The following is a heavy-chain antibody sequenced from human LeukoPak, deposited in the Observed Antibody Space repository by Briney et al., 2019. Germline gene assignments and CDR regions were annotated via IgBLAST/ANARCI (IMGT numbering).Heavy chain of an antibody. J-gene: IGHJ2*01. CDR2: INHSGST. D-gene: IGHD3-22*01. Sequence: PSETLSLTCAVYDGSFSGYYWSWIRQPPGKGLEWIGEINHSGSTNYNPSLKSRVTISVDTSKNQFSLKLSSVTAADTAVYYCARGYAMIVVVPYWYFDLWGRGTQVTVSS. CDR3: ARGYAMIVVVPYWYFDL. CDR1: DGSFSGYY. V-gene: IGHV4-34*01.